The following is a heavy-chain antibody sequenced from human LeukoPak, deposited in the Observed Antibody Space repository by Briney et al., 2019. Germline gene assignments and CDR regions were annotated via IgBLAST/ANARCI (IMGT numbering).Heavy chain of an antibody. Sequence: GASVKVSCKVSGYTLTELSMHWVRQAPGKGLEWMGGFDPEDGETIYAQKFQGRVTMTTDTSTSTAYMELRSLRSDDTAVYYCARDSPPHSSGWYWHNWFDPWGQGTLVTVSS. V-gene: IGHV1-24*01. J-gene: IGHJ5*02. CDR1: GYTLTELS. CDR3: ARDSPPHSSGWYWHNWFDP. CDR2: FDPEDGET. D-gene: IGHD6-19*01.